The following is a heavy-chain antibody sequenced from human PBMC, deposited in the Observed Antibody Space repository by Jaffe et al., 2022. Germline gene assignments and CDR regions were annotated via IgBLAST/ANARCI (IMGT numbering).Heavy chain of an antibody. D-gene: IGHD6-13*01. Sequence: QVQLQESGPGLVKPSETLSLTCAVSGYSISSGYYWGWIRQPPGKGLEWIGSIYHSGSTYYNPSLKSRVTISVDTSKNQFSLKLSSVTAADTAVYYCARHPSYSSSWFDYWGQGTLVTVSS. CDR3: ARHPSYSSSWFDY. CDR1: GYSISSGYY. J-gene: IGHJ4*02. V-gene: IGHV4-38-2*01. CDR2: IYHSGST.